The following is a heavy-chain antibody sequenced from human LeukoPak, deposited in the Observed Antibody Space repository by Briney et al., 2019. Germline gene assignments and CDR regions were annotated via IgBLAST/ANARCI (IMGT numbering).Heavy chain of an antibody. D-gene: IGHD6-6*01. J-gene: IGHJ5*02. Sequence: VASVKVSCKASGGTFISYAISWVRQAPGQGLEWMGGIIPIFGTANYAQKFQGRVTITTDESTSTAYMELSSLRSEDTAVYYCARGVRAARRYNWFDPWGQGTLVTVSS. CDR2: IIPIFGTA. CDR3: ARGVRAARRYNWFDP. CDR1: GGTFISYA. V-gene: IGHV1-69*05.